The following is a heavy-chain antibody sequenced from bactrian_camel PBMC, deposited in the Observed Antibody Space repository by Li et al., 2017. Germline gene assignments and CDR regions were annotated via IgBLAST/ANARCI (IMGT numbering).Heavy chain of an antibody. CDR3: AADLVTYGGLWVSTASHFGY. J-gene: IGHJ6*01. V-gene: IGHV3-2*01. Sequence: QLVESGGGLVQPVGSLRLSCAASGLTFSRYDMSWVRQAPGKGLEWESSLYTGGSSAFYAGSVKGRFTTSYDNAKNTLYLQMNTLKTDDTAVYYCAADLVTYGGLWVSTASHFGYWGQGTQVTVS. D-gene: IGHD6*01. CDR2: LYTGGSSA. CDR1: GLTFSRYD.